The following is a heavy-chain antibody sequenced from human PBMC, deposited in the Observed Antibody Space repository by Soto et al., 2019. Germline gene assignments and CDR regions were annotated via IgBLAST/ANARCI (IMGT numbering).Heavy chain of an antibody. CDR3: ASVFDYWSGFYVY. CDR2: VYYSGTT. V-gene: IGHV4-61*08. CDR1: GGSIDSGDYY. D-gene: IGHD3-3*01. Sequence: SETLSLTCTVSGGSIDSGDYYWSWIRQPPGKGLEWIGYVYYSGTTNYNPFLKSRVTLSLDKSKNQFSLKMNSVTAADTAVYYCASVFDYWSGFYVYWGQGILVTVSS. J-gene: IGHJ4*02.